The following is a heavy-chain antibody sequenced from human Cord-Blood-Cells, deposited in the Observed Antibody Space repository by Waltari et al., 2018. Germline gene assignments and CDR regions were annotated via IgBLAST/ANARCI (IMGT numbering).Heavy chain of an antibody. J-gene: IGHJ4*02. Sequence: QVQLQESGPGLVKPSETLSLTCTVPGGPISSYYWSWIRQPPGKGLEWIGYIYYSGSTNYNPSLKSRVTISVDTSKNQFSLKLSSVTAADTAVYYCARVTQGWSWGWGYFDYWGQGTLVTVSS. CDR1: GGPISSYY. CDR3: ARVTQGWSWGWGYFDY. D-gene: IGHD7-27*01. V-gene: IGHV4-59*01. CDR2: IYYSGST.